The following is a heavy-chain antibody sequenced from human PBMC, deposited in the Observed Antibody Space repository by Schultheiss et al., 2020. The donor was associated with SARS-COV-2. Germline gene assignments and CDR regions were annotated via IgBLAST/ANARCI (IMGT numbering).Heavy chain of an antibody. CDR2: INHSGST. CDR3: ARGPQRPYYYGMDV. Sequence: SETLSLTCAVYGGSFSGYYWSWIRQPPGKGLEWIGEINHSGSTNYNPSLKSRVTISVDTSKNQFSLKLSSVTAADTAVYYCARGPQRPYYYGMDVWGQGTTVTVSS. J-gene: IGHJ6*02. D-gene: IGHD6-25*01. CDR1: GGSFSGYY. V-gene: IGHV4-34*01.